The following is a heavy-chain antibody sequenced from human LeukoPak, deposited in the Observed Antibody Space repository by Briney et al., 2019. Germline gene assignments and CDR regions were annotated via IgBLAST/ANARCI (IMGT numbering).Heavy chain of an antibody. CDR3: ARGVLWFGDFDY. Sequence: SETLSLTCAVYGGSFSGYYWSWIRQPPGKGLELIGEINHSGSTNYNPSLKSRVTISVDTSKNQFSLKLSSVIAADTAVYYCARGVLWFGDFDYWGQGTLVTVSS. CDR2: INHSGST. V-gene: IGHV4-34*01. J-gene: IGHJ4*02. CDR1: GGSFSGYY. D-gene: IGHD3-10*01.